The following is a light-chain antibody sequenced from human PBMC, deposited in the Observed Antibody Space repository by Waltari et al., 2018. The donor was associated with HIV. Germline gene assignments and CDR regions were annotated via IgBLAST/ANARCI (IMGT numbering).Light chain of an antibody. J-gene: IGLJ1*01. CDR1: NSDFGDYKY. V-gene: IGLV2-14*01. CDR2: DVT. Sequence: QSALTQPASVSGSPGQSITISCTETNSDFGDYKYVPWYQQRPGEAPQLIMSDVTNRPSGVSNRFSGAKSDHTAFLTIAGLRPEDEADYSCHSYTRGSALNHIFGTGTKVTVL. CDR3: HSYTRGSALNHI.